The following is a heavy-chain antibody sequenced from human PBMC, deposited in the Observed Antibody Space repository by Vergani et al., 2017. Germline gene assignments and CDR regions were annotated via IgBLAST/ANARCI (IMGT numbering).Heavy chain of an antibody. J-gene: IGHJ3*02. D-gene: IGHD2-21*02. CDR1: GGSISSYY. V-gene: IGHV4-59*01. Sequence: QVQLQESGPGLVKPSETLSLTCTVSGGSISSYYRSWIRQPPGKGLEWIGYIYYSGSTNSNSTLKSRVTISVDTSKNQISLKLSSVTAADTAVYYCARNPYCGGDCYSDAFDIWGQGTMVTVSS. CDR3: ARNPYCGGDCYSDAFDI. CDR2: IYYSGST.